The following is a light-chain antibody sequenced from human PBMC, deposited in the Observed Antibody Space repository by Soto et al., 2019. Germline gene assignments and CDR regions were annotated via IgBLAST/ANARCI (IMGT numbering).Light chain of an antibody. CDR3: QDYNSAPPAGT. CDR2: AAS. V-gene: IGKV1-27*01. J-gene: IGKJ4*01. CDR1: QGINNH. Sequence: DFQMTQSPSSLSASLGDRVTITCRASQGINNHLAWFQQKPGKVPKVLIYAASTLQLGAPSRFSGSGSGTDVTLPIISLQPEDVATYYCQDYNSAPPAGTFGGGTKVEIK.